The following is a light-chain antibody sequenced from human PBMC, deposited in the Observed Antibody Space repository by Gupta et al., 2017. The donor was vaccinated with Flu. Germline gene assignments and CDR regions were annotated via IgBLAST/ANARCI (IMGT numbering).Light chain of an antibody. CDR3: YSFAGMYIMWV. Sequence: QSALTQPRSVSGSPGQSVTISCTGTSSDVGGYNYVSWYQQHPGKAPKLIIFDVNKRPSGVPDRFSGSKSGNTASLTISGLQAEDEADYYCYSFAGMYIMWVFGGGIELTVL. CDR2: DVN. V-gene: IGLV2-11*01. J-gene: IGLJ3*02. CDR1: SSDVGGYNY.